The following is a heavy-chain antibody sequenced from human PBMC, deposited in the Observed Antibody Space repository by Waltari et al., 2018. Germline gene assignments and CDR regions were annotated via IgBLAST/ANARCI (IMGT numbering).Heavy chain of an antibody. CDR3: ARAANWGFYFDN. J-gene: IGHJ4*02. V-gene: IGHV3-7*01. CDR2: IKPDGSEK. CDR1: GFTFSTYW. D-gene: IGHD7-27*01. Sequence: EVQLVESGGGLVQPGGSLRLSCAASGFTFSTYWMSWFSQAPGKGLEWVANIKPDGSEKYYVDSEKGRFTISRDNAKKSLYLQMNSLRAKDTAMYYCARAANWGFYFDNWGQGTLVTVSS.